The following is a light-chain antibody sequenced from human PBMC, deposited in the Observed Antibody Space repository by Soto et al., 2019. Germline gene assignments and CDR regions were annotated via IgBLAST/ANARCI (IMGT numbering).Light chain of an antibody. CDR1: ALPKQY. CDR2: KDN. J-gene: IGLJ2*01. Sequence: SYELTQSPSVSVSPGQTARITCSGDALPKQYAYWYQQKPGQAPVLVVYKDNERPSGIPERCSGSSSGTTVTLTISGVQAEDEADYYCQSADSSGTYQVFGGGTKLTVL. CDR3: QSADSSGTYQV. V-gene: IGLV3-25*03.